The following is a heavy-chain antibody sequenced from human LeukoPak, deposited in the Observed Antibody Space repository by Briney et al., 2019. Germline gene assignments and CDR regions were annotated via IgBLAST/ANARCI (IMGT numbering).Heavy chain of an antibody. CDR3: AKARGSSGYSYFDY. Sequence: GGSLRLSCAASGFTFSSYEMNWVRQAPGKGLEWVSAISGSGGSTYYADSVKGRFTISRDNSKNTLYLQMDSLRAEDTAVYYCAKARGSSGYSYFDYWGQGTLVTVSS. J-gene: IGHJ4*02. V-gene: IGHV3-23*01. CDR1: GFTFSSYE. D-gene: IGHD3-22*01. CDR2: ISGSGGST.